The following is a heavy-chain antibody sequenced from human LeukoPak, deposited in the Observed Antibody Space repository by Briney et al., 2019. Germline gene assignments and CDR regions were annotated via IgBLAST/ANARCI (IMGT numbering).Heavy chain of an antibody. CDR1: GGSISSYY. J-gene: IGHJ4*02. Sequence: NASETLSLTCTVSGGSISSYYWSWIRQPPGKGLEWIGYIYYSGSTNYNPSLKSRVTISLDTSNNQFSLKLSSVTAADTAVYYCARDGGVAAAVFDYWGQGTLVTVSS. V-gene: IGHV4-59*01. D-gene: IGHD6-13*01. CDR2: IYYSGST. CDR3: ARDGGVAAAVFDY.